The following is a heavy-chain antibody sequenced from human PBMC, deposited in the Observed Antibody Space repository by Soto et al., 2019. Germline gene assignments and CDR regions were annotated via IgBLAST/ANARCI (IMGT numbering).Heavy chain of an antibody. J-gene: IGHJ3*02. D-gene: IGHD3-16*01. CDR3: ARDLGSTPSLTAFDI. Sequence: QVQLQESGPGLVKPSQTLSLTCTVSGGSISSGGYYWSWIRQHPGKGLEWLGYIYYSGSTYYNPSHKSRVNIEVDTSKNHCHLKLSSVTAADTAVYYCARDLGSTPSLTAFDIWGQGTMVTVSS. CDR1: GGSISSGGYY. V-gene: IGHV4-31*03. CDR2: IYYSGST.